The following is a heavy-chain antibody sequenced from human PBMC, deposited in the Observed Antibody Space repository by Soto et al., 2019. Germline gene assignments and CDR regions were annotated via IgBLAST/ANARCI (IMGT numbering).Heavy chain of an antibody. Sequence: EVQLLQSGGGLVQPGGSVRLSCAASGFTFSSYAMNWVRQAPGKGLEWVSSISGSGGRTYYAESMKGRFTISRDNSKNTVYLQMNSLRVEDTAIFYCAKDFGWDLPFWGQGTLVTVSS. CDR2: ISGSGGRT. D-gene: IGHD1-26*01. J-gene: IGHJ4*02. V-gene: IGHV3-23*01. CDR3: AKDFGWDLPF. CDR1: GFTFSSYA.